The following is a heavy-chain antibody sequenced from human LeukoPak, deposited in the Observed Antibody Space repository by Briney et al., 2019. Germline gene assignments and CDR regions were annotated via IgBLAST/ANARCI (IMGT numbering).Heavy chain of an antibody. Sequence: GGSLRLSCAASGFTVSSNYMSWVRQAPGKGLEWVSVIYSGGSTYYADSVKGRFTISRDNSKNTLYLQMNSLRAEDSAVYYCARVLYSYGSYGNYWGQGTLVTVSS. CDR1: GFTVSSNY. V-gene: IGHV3-66*01. CDR3: ARVLYSYGSYGNY. D-gene: IGHD5-18*01. CDR2: IYSGGST. J-gene: IGHJ4*02.